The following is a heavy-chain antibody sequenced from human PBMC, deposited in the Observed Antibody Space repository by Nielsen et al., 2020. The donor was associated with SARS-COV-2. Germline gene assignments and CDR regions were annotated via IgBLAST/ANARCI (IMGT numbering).Heavy chain of an antibody. V-gene: IGHV3-30*18. D-gene: IGHD6-13*01. CDR2: VSNDGNIQ. CDR1: GFTFSIYA. CDR3: TKVLFSSSCQAPFDS. Sequence: GESLKISCAASGFTFSIYAMHWVRQAPGKGLEWVAVVSNDGNIQYYSDSVKGRFTISRDNSKNTVYLQMNSLRPEDTAVYYCTKVLFSSSCQAPFDSWGQGTLVTVSS. J-gene: IGHJ4*02.